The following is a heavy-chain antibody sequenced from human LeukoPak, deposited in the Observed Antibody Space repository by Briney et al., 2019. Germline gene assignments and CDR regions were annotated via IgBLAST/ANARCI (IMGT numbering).Heavy chain of an antibody. Sequence: GRSLRLSCAATGFTFSNYAMSWVRQAPGKGLEWVSSISDSGGKTYYADSGKGRFAISRDNSKNTLYLQMDGLRAEDTAVYYCAKGRLVLDYWGQGTLGTVSS. CDR3: AKGRLVLDY. V-gene: IGHV3-23*01. J-gene: IGHJ4*02. CDR2: ISDSGGKT. D-gene: IGHD6-6*01. CDR1: GFTFSNYA.